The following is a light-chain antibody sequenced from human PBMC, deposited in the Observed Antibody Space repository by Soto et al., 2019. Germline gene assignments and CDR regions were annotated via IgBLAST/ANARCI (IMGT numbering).Light chain of an antibody. J-gene: IGKJ2*01. V-gene: IGKV2-28*01. CDR3: MQVLQTLLYT. Sequence: DIVMTQSPLSLPVTPGEPASISCRSSQSLLHSNGYNYLDWYLQKPGQSPQLLIYLGSNRASGVPDRFSGSGSGTDFTLKISRVEAEDVGVYYCMQVLQTLLYTFGQGTKLEIK. CDR2: LGS. CDR1: QSLLHSNGYNY.